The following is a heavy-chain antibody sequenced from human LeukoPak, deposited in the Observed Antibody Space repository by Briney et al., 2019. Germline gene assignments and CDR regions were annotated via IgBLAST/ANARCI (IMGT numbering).Heavy chain of an antibody. D-gene: IGHD2-2*02. Sequence: GASVKVSCKASGYTFTGYYMHWVRQAPGQGLEWMGWINLNSGGTNYAQKFQGRVTMTRDTSISTAYMELSRLRSDDTAVYYCARGGYCSSTSCYSIGIDYWGQGTLVTVSS. J-gene: IGHJ4*02. V-gene: IGHV1-2*02. CDR2: INLNSGGT. CDR1: GYTFTGYY. CDR3: ARGGYCSSTSCYSIGIDY.